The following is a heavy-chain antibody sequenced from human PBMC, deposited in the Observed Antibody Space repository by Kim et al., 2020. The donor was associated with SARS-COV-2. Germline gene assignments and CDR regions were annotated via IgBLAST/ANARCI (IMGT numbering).Heavy chain of an antibody. CDR1: GGSISSYY. V-gene: IGHV4-59*13. J-gene: IGHJ4*02. CDR3: ARERRDFSGSFTRYEVFDY. CDR2: IYYSGST. Sequence: SETLSLTCTVSGGSISSYYWSWIRQPPGKGLEWIGYIYYSGSTNYNPSLKSRVTISVDTSKNQFSLKLSSVTDADTAVYYCARERRDFSGSFTRYEVFDYWGQGTLVTVSS. D-gene: IGHD1-26*01.